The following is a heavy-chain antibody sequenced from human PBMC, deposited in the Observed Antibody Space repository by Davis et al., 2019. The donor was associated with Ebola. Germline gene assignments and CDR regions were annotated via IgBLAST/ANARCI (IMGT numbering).Heavy chain of an antibody. CDR1: GGTFSSYA. V-gene: IGHV1-69*04. CDR2: IIPILGTA. Sequence: AASVKVSCKASGGTFSSYAISWVRQAPGQGLEWMGRIIPILGTANYAQKFQGRVTITADKSTSTAYMELRSLRSDDTAVYYCAREVAAAGTGRYYYYYGMDVWGQGTTVTVSS. D-gene: IGHD6-13*01. J-gene: IGHJ6*02. CDR3: AREVAAAGTGRYYYYYGMDV.